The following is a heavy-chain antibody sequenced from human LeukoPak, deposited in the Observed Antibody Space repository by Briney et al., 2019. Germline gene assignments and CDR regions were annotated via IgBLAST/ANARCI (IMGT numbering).Heavy chain of an antibody. CDR2: IIPLTGVV. D-gene: IGHD2-15*01. CDR1: ADIFSSYA. J-gene: IGHJ4*02. V-gene: IGHV1-69*04. Sequence: SVKVSCKTSADIFSSYAINWVRQAPGQGLEWMGRIIPLTGVVNYGQKLQTRVTISADKSTSTAYMEVSSLRFEDTAVYFCARERRCSAGSCYAADLDSWGQGTLVTVSS. CDR3: ARERRCSAGSCYAADLDS.